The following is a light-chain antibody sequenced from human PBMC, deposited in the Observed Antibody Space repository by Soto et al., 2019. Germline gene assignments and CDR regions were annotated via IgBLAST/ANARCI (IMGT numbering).Light chain of an antibody. V-gene: IGLV4-60*02. CDR2: LEGSGSY. CDR3: ETWDSNTHV. Sequence: QLVLTQSSSASASLGSSVKLTCTLSSGHSSYIIAWHQQQPGKAPRYLMKLEGSGSYNKGSGVPDRFSGSSSEADRYLTISNLQFEDEADYYCETWDSNTHVFGGGTKVTVL. CDR1: SGHSSYI. J-gene: IGLJ3*02.